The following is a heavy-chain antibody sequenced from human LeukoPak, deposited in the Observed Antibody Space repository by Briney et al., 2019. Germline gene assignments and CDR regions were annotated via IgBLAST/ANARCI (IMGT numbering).Heavy chain of an antibody. CDR2: IYSDNT. Sequence: GGSLRLSCTVSGFTVSSNSMSWVRQAPGKGLEWVSFIYSDNTHYSDSVKGRFTISRDNAKNSLYLQMNSLRAEDTAVYYCARDFSGRGTYDYVWGSYRPTFDYWGQGTLVTVSS. CDR3: ARDFSGRGTYDYVWGSYRPTFDY. V-gene: IGHV3-53*01. CDR1: GFTVSSNS. J-gene: IGHJ4*02. D-gene: IGHD3-16*02.